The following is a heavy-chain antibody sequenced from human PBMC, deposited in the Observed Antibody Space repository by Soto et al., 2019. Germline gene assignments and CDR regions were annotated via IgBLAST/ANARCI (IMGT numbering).Heavy chain of an antibody. CDR1: GFTFSDYY. CDR2: ISPTGSTP. V-gene: IGHV3-11*01. D-gene: IGHD1-20*01. J-gene: IGHJ6*02. CDR3: ARRYNWNYYYYGMDV. Sequence: GSLRLSCAASGFTFSDYYMSWIRQAPGKGLEWISYISPTGSTPYYADSVRGRFTISRDNAKNSLYLQMSSLRAEDTAVYYCARRYNWNYYYYGMDVWGQGTTVTVPS.